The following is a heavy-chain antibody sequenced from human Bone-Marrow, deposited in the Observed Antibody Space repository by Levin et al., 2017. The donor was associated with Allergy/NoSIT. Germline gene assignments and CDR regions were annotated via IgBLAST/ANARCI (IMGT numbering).Heavy chain of an antibody. V-gene: IGHV3-21*01. D-gene: IGHD2-2*01. CDR2: ISSSSSYI. CDR3: AREFTRAGYCSSTSCYGPYYYGMDV. Sequence: PGGSLRLSCAASGFTFSSYSMNWVRQAPGKGLEWVSSISSSSSYIYYADSVKGRFTISRDNAKNSLYLQMNSLRAEDTAVYYCAREFTRAGYCSSTSCYGPYYYGMDVWGQGTTVTVSS. CDR1: GFTFSSYS. J-gene: IGHJ6*02.